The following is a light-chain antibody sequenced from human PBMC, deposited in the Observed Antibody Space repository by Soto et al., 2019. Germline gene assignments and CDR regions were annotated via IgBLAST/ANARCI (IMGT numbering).Light chain of an antibody. Sequence: QSVLTQPPSVSAAAGQKVTISCSGSSSNIGGNSVSWYQQLPGTAPKLLIYDDNKQPSGIPDRFSGSKSGTSATLGITGFQTGDEADYYCGSWDSSLSAYVFGTGTKVTVL. J-gene: IGLJ1*01. CDR1: SSNIGGNS. CDR2: DDN. CDR3: GSWDSSLSAYV. V-gene: IGLV1-51*01.